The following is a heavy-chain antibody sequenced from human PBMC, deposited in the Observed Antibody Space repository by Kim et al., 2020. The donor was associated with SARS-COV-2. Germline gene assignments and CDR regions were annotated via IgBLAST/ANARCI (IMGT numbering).Heavy chain of an antibody. CDR3: AHRLSYDILAAFRRSFYPKKYNWFDP. CDR2: IYWDDDK. J-gene: IGHJ5*02. Sequence: SGPTLVNPTQTLTLTCTFSGFSLSTSGVGVGWIRQPPGKALEWLALIYWDDDKRYSPSLKSRLTITKDTSKNQVVLTMTNMDPVDTATYYCAHRLSYDILAAFRRSFYPKKYNWFDPWGQGTLVTVSS. CDR1: GFSLSTSGVG. V-gene: IGHV2-5*02. D-gene: IGHD3-9*01.